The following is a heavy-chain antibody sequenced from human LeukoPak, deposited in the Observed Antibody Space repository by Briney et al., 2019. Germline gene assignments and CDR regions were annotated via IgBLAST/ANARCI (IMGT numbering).Heavy chain of an antibody. J-gene: IGHJ4*02. CDR2: IYHSGST. V-gene: IGHV4-59*12. D-gene: IGHD3-10*01. CDR1: GGSISSYY. CDR3: ARGGYYGSELDY. Sequence: SETLSLTCTVSGGSISSYYWSWIRQPPGKGLEWIGYIYHSGSTYYNPSLKSRVTISVDRSKNQFSLKPSSVTAADTAVYYCARGGYYGSELDYWGQGTLVTVSS.